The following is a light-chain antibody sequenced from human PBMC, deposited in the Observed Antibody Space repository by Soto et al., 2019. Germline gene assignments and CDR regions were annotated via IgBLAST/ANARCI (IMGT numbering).Light chain of an antibody. CDR1: QNTNNY. CDR3: QQSYSLPYT. CDR2: AAA. V-gene: IGKV1-39*01. Sequence: DIPMTQSPSSLFASVGDRVTISCRASQNTNNYVNWYQQKPGKAPKVLIYAAASLQSWVPSRFSGSGAGTDFTLTISSLQPEDFATYYCQQSYSLPYTFGQGTKLQIK. J-gene: IGKJ2*01.